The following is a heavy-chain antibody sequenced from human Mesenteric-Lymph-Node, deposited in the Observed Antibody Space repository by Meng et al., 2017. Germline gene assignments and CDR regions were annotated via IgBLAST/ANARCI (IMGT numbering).Heavy chain of an antibody. D-gene: IGHD3-10*01. CDR2: ISYDGSNK. J-gene: IGHJ4*02. CDR1: GFTFSSYA. CDR3: ARGHQSMVRGVIPSPFDY. Sequence: QVQLVGSGGVVVQPGRSLRLSCAASGFTFSSYAMHWVRQAPGKGLEWVAVISYDGSNKYYADSVKGRFTISRDNSKNTLYLQMNSLRAEDTAVYYCARGHQSMVRGVIPSPFDYWGQGTLVTVSS. V-gene: IGHV3-30*04.